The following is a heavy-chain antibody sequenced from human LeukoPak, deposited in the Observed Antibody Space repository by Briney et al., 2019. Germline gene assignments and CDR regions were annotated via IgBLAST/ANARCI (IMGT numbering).Heavy chain of an antibody. CDR2: IYPGDSDT. J-gene: IGHJ3*02. D-gene: IGHD3-22*01. Sequence: GESLKISCKGSGYSFTSYWIGWVRQMPGKGLEWMGIIYPGDSDTRYSPSFQGQVTISADKSISTAYLQWSSLKASDTAMYYCARAPRYYDSSFDAFDIWGQGTMVTVSS. CDR3: ARAPRYYDSSFDAFDI. V-gene: IGHV5-51*01. CDR1: GYSFTSYW.